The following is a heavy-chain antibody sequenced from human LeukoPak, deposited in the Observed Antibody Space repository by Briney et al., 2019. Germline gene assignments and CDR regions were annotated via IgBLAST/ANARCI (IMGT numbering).Heavy chain of an antibody. CDR1: GYTFTSYG. D-gene: IGHD3-3*01. CDR2: ISAYNGNT. J-gene: IGHJ4*02. CDR3: ARASPFGKQNDY. Sequence: ASAKVSCKASGYTFTSYGISWVRQAPGQGLEWMGWISAYNGNTNYAQKLQGRVTMTTDTSTSTAYMELRSLRSDDTAVYYCARASPFGKQNDYWGQGTLVTVSS. V-gene: IGHV1-18*01.